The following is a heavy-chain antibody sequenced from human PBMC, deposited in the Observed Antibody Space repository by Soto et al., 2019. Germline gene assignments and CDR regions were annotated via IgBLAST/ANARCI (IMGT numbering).Heavy chain of an antibody. V-gene: IGHV3-23*01. J-gene: IGHJ5*02. CDR3: AKDYYDVWVGPSSPGGT. CDR2: MTASGGSA. D-gene: IGHD3-3*01. CDR1: GFTCSNYA. Sequence: EEQLLESGGGLVQPGGSLRLSCAASGFTCSNYAMFWVRQAPGKGLEWVSTMTASGGSAFYADSVKGRFTISRDNSRDTLYLQMNSLGDDDTAVYYCAKDYYDVWVGPSSPGGTWGQGTLVTVSS.